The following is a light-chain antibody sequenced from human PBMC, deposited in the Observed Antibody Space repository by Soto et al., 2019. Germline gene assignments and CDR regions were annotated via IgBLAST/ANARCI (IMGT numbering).Light chain of an antibody. CDR2: GNS. J-gene: IGLJ2*01. CDR3: QSYDSSLSGVV. V-gene: IGLV1-40*01. CDR1: SSNIGAGYD. Sequence: QSVLTQPPSVSGAPGQRVTISCTGSSSNIGAGYDVHWYQQLPGTAPKLLIYGNSHRPSGVPDRFSGSKSGTSASLATTGLQAEDEADYYCQSYDSSLSGVVFGGGTQLTVL.